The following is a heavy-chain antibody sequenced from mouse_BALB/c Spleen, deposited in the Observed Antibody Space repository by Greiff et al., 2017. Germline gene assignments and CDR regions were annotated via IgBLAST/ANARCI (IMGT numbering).Heavy chain of an antibody. Sequence: EVQLQQSGPELVKPGASVKMSCKASGYTFTSYVMHWVKQKPGQGLEWIGYINPYNDGTKYNEKFKGKATLTSDKSSSTAYMELSSLTSEDSAVYYCYYYGSSYAMDYWGQGTSVTVSS. CDR3: YYYGSSYAMDY. CDR2: INPYNDGT. D-gene: IGHD1-1*01. V-gene: IGHV1-14*01. CDR1: GYTFTSYV. J-gene: IGHJ4*01.